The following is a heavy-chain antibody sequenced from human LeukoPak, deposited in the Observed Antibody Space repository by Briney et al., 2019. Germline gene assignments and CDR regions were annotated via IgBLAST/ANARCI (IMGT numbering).Heavy chain of an antibody. CDR2: IYTSRST. Sequence: PSETLSLTCTVSGGSISSGSYYWSWTRQPAGKGLEWIVRIYTSRSTNYNPSLKSRVTISVDTSKNQFSLKLSSVTAADTAVYYCAREGYDFWSGSRPYYYYMDVWGKGTTVTVSS. CDR3: AREGYDFWSGSRPYYYYMDV. CDR1: GGSISSGSYY. V-gene: IGHV4-61*02. J-gene: IGHJ6*03. D-gene: IGHD3-3*01.